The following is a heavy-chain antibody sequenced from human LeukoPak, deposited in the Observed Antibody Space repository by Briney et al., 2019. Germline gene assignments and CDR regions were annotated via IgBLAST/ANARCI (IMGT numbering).Heavy chain of an antibody. V-gene: IGHV3-30-3*01. CDR2: ISYDGSNK. CDR1: GFTFSSYA. D-gene: IGHD2-21*02. CDR3: ATGGIVVVTATVDY. Sequence: GGSLRLSCAGSGFTFSSYAMHWVRQAPGKGLEWVAVISYDGSNKYYADSVKGRFTISRDNSKNTLYLQMNSLRAEDTAVYYCATGGIVVVTATVDYWGQGTLVTVSS. J-gene: IGHJ4*02.